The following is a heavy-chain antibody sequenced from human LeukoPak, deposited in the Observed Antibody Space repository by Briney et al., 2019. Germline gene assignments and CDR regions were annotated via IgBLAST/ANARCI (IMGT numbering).Heavy chain of an antibody. CDR2: INSDGSST. CDR1: GFTFSSYW. Sequence: PGGSLRLSCAASGFTFSSYWMHWVRQAPGKGLVWVSRINSDGSSTSYADSVKGRFTISRDNAKNTLYLQMNSLGAEDTAVYYCVTRMSSSSLLDYWGQGTLVTVSS. J-gene: IGHJ4*02. CDR3: VTRMSSSSLLDY. D-gene: IGHD6-6*01. V-gene: IGHV3-74*01.